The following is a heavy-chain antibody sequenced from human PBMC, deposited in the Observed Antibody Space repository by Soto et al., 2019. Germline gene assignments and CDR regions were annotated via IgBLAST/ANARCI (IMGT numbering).Heavy chain of an antibody. CDR1: GFTVDDYA. CDR3: AKDMKWGGMTTIHYFDS. J-gene: IGHJ4*02. Sequence: GGSLRLSCVASGFTVDDYAMHWVRQAPGKGLEWVSGISANGDTIDYADSVKGRFTISRDNAKNSLFLQMNSLRPEDTSLYYCAKDMKWGGMTTIHYFDSWGQGTQVTVSS. D-gene: IGHD4-17*01. V-gene: IGHV3-9*01. CDR2: ISANGDTI.